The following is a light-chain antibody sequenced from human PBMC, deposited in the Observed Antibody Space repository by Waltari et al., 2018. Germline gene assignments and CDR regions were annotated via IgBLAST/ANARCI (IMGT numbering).Light chain of an antibody. Sequence: DVQMTQSPSTLPASVGDRVTIPRRASQSISKSLAWYQQKPGKAPKLLIYKASSLESGVPSRFSGSGSGTEFTLTISSLQPDDFATYYCQQYNNYRTFGQGTKVEIK. J-gene: IGKJ1*01. CDR2: KAS. CDR1: QSISKS. CDR3: QQYNNYRT. V-gene: IGKV1-5*03.